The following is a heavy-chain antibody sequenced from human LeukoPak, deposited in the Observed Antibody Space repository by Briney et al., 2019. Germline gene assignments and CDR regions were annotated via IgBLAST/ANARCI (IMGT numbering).Heavy chain of an antibody. J-gene: IGHJ6*02. V-gene: IGHV3-23*01. Sequence: GGSLRLSCAASGFTFSSYAMSWVRQAPGKGLEWVSAISGSGGSTYYADSVKGRFTISRDNSKNTLYLQMNSLRAEDTAVYYCARVGRHSSGWPYYYYYGMDVWGQGTTVTVSS. CDR1: GFTFSSYA. D-gene: IGHD6-19*01. CDR3: ARVGRHSSGWPYYYYYGMDV. CDR2: ISGSGGST.